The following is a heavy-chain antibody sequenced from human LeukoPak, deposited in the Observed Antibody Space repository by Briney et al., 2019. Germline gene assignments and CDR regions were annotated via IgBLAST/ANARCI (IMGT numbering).Heavy chain of an antibody. CDR2: ISSSSSYI. Sequence: GGSLRLSCAASGFTFSSYSMNWVRQAPGKGLEWVSSISSSSSYIYYADSVKGRFTISRDNAKNSLYLQMNSLRAEDTAVYYCASRQMVRGVTHDYWGQGTLVTVP. CDR3: ASRQMVRGVTHDY. J-gene: IGHJ4*02. V-gene: IGHV3-21*01. D-gene: IGHD3-10*01. CDR1: GFTFSSYS.